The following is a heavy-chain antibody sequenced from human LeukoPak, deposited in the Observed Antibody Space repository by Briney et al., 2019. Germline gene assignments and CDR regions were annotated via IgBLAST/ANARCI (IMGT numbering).Heavy chain of an antibody. Sequence: GGSLRLCCAASGFNFTGYGIHWVRQVAGKGLDWVAVIWYDGKNKHYADSVKGRFTISRDTSKNTVCLQMNSLRAEDTAVYYCARVSESGNSDYWGQGTLVTVSS. J-gene: IGHJ4*02. D-gene: IGHD4-23*01. CDR2: IWYDGKNK. CDR1: GFNFTGYG. CDR3: ARVSESGNSDY. V-gene: IGHV3-33*01.